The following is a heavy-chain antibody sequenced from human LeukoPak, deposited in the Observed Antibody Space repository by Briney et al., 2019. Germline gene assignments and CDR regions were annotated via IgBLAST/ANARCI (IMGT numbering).Heavy chain of an antibody. D-gene: IGHD3-22*01. Sequence: SETLSLTCTVSGGSISSYYWSWIRQPPGKGLEWIGYIYYRGNTNYNPSLESRVTISLDTSKNQFSLRLSSVTAADTAVYYCARLNMYYDGRGFYHYFDYWGQGTPVTVSS. CDR2: IYYRGNT. J-gene: IGHJ4*02. V-gene: IGHV4-59*08. CDR3: ARLNMYYDGRGFYHYFDY. CDR1: GGSISSYY.